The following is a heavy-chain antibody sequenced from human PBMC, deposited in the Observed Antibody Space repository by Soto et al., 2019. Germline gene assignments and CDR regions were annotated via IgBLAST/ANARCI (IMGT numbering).Heavy chain of an antibody. J-gene: IGHJ6*02. V-gene: IGHV1-3*01. D-gene: IGHD3-22*01. CDR3: ARRVSFSYYYYYGMDV. CDR1: GYTFTSYA. Sequence: ASVKVSCKASGYTFTSYAMHWVRQAPGQRLEWMGWINAGNGNTKYSQKFQGRVTITRDTSASTAYMELSSLRSEDTAVYYCARRVSFSYYYYYGMDVWGQGTTVTVSS. CDR2: INAGNGNT.